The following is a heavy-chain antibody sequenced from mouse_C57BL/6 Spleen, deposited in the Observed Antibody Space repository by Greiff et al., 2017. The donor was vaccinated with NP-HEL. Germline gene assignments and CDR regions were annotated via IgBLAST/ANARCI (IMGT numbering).Heavy chain of an antibody. Sequence: EVHLVESGGGLVQPKGSLKLSCAASGFSFNTYAMNWVRQAPGKGLEWVARIRRNSNNYATYYADSVKDRFTISRDDSESMLYLQMNNVKTEDTAMYYCVRELDPAMEYWGQGTSVTVSS. CDR1: GFSFNTYA. CDR2: IRRNSNNYAT. V-gene: IGHV10-1*01. D-gene: IGHD4-1*01. J-gene: IGHJ4*01. CDR3: VRELDPAMEY.